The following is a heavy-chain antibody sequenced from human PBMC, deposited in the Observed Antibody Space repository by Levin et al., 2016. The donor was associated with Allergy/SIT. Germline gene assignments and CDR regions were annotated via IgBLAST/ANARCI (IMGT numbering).Heavy chain of an antibody. CDR3: ANLRPVLTSAHWPYYYYMDV. V-gene: IGHV3-23*01. CDR2: ISGSGGST. J-gene: IGHJ6*03. D-gene: IGHD2-2*01. Sequence: VRQAPGKGLEWVSAISGSGGSTYYADSVKGRFTISRDNSKNTLYLQMNSLRAEDTAVYCCANLRPVLTSAHWPYYYYMDVWGKGTTVTVSS.